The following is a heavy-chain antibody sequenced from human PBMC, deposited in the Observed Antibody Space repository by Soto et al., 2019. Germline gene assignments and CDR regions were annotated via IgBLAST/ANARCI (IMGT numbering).Heavy chain of an antibody. CDR1: GYTFTSYG. J-gene: IGHJ5*02. Sequence: GASVKVSCKASGYTFTSYGISWVRQAPGQGPAWTGWISAYNGNTNYAQKLQGRVTMTTDTSTSTAYMELRSLRSDDTAVYYCARDLLDIVVVPAAIPVGDWFDPWGQGTLVTVS. V-gene: IGHV1-18*01. CDR2: ISAYNGNT. D-gene: IGHD2-2*02. CDR3: ARDLLDIVVVPAAIPVGDWFDP.